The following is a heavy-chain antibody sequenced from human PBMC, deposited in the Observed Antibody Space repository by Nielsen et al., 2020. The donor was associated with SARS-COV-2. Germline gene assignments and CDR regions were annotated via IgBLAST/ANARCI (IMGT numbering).Heavy chain of an antibody. CDR1: GFTFSSYG. CDR3: AKDGEGGWLLWY. CDR2: ISYDGSNK. Sequence: GGSLRPSCAASGFTFSSYGMHWVSQAPGKGLEWVAVISYDGSNKYYADSVKGRFTISRDNSKNTLYLQMNSLRAEDTAVYYCAKDGEGGWLLWYWGQGTLVTVSS. V-gene: IGHV3-30*18. J-gene: IGHJ4*02. D-gene: IGHD5-12*01.